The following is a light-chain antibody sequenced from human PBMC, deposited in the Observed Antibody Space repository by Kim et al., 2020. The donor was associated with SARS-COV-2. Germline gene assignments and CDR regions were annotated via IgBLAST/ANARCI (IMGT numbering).Light chain of an antibody. Sequence: NTLSSTGTRSSGCSAGNYVQRYQQRPGSAPTTVIYGDNRRPSGVPDRFSGSIDSSSNSASLTISGLKTEDEADYYCQSYDSSNWGFGGGTQLTVL. V-gene: IGLV6-57*03. J-gene: IGLJ3*02. CDR2: GDN. CDR1: SGCSAGNY. CDR3: QSYDSSNWG.